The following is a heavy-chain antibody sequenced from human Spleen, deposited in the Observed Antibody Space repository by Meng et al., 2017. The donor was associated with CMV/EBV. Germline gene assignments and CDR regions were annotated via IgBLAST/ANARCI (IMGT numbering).Heavy chain of an antibody. Sequence: ISWVRQAPGQGLEWMGGISPIFGTANYAQKLQGRVTITTDESRITAYMELSSLRSEDTAIYYCASVGFCSGTTCYTGDYSSRRHFEHWGQGTLVTVSS. V-gene: IGHV1-69*05. CDR2: ISPIFGTA. D-gene: IGHD2-2*02. J-gene: IGHJ4*02. CDR3: ASVGFCSGTTCYTGDYSSRRHFEH.